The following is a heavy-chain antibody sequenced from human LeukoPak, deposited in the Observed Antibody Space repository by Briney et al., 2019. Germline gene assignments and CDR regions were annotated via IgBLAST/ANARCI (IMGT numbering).Heavy chain of an antibody. CDR1: GYTFTCYY. CDR2: INPSGGST. D-gene: IGHD3-22*01. CDR3: ARSGAYYYDSSGYFLAY. V-gene: IGHV1-46*01. Sequence: ASVKVSCKASGYTFTCYYMHWVRQAPGQGLEWMGIINPSGGSTSYAQKFQGRVTMTRDTSTSTVYMELSSLRSEDTAVYYCARSGAYYYDSSGYFLAYWGQGTLVTVSS. J-gene: IGHJ4*02.